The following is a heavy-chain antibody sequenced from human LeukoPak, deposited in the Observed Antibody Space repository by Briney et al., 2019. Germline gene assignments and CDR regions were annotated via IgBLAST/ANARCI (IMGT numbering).Heavy chain of an antibody. CDR1: KFTFSNYV. CDR3: AKGKGAARRAHGHDY. V-gene: IGHV3-23*01. Sequence: PGGSLRLSCAASKFTFSNYVMSWVRQAPGKGLEWVSGISGSGGRTYYAESVKGRFTISRDNSKNTLYLQMNSLRAEDTAVYYCAKGKGAARRAHGHDYWGQGTLVTVSS. J-gene: IGHJ4*02. CDR2: ISGSGGRT. D-gene: IGHD6-6*01.